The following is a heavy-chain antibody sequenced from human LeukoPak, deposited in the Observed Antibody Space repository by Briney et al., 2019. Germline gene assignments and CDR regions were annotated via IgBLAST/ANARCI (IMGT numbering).Heavy chain of an antibody. D-gene: IGHD3-22*01. V-gene: IGHV3-21*01. CDR2: ISSSSSYI. Sequence: GGSLRLSCVGSGFTFADYAINWVRQAPGKGVECVSSISSSSSYIYYADSMKARFTISRDNAKNSLFLQMNSLRAEDTAVYYCARVRGYYDRGAFDIWGQGTMVTVSS. CDR3: ARVRGYYDRGAFDI. J-gene: IGHJ3*02. CDR1: GFTFADYA.